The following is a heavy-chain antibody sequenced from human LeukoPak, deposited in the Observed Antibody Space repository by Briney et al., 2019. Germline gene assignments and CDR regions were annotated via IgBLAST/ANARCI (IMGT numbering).Heavy chain of an antibody. CDR1: GFTLSSNY. Sequence: GGSLRLSCAASGFTLSSNYMSWVRQAPGKGLEWVSVIYSGGSTYYADSVKGRFTISRHNSKNTLYLQMNSLRAEDTAVYYCARKIGTWFDPWGQGTLVTVSS. V-gene: IGHV3-53*04. CDR2: IYSGGST. J-gene: IGHJ5*02. CDR3: ARKIGTWFDP. D-gene: IGHD1-26*01.